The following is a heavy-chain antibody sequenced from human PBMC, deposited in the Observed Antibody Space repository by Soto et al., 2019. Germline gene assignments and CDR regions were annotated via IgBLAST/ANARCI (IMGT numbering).Heavy chain of an antibody. CDR2: ISGSGGST. Sequence: GGSLRLFSAASGFTFSSYAMSWVRQAPGKGLEWVSAISGSGGSTYYADSVKGRFTISRDNSKNTLYLQMNSLRAEDTAVYYCAKRSRLGSSSHLKWFDPCGQGTPGIVPQ. J-gene: IGHJ5*02. D-gene: IGHD6-13*01. CDR3: AKRSRLGSSSHLKWFDP. CDR1: GFTFSSYA. V-gene: IGHV3-23*01.